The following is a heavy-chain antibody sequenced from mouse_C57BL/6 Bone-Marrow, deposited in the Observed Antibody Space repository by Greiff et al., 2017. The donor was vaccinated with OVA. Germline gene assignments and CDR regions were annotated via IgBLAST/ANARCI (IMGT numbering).Heavy chain of an antibody. Sequence: QVQLQQSGAELVRPGTSVKLSCKASGYTFTNYWMHWVKQRPGQGLEWIGVIAPSDSYINYKQKFKGRATLTVDTSSSTAYMHLSSLTSEDSAVYYCAHYGSRLYLHYWGQGTSLTVSS. V-gene: IGHV1-59*01. CDR3: AHYGSRLYLHY. CDR1: GYTFTNYW. D-gene: IGHD1-1*01. CDR2: IAPSDSYI. J-gene: IGHJ2*02.